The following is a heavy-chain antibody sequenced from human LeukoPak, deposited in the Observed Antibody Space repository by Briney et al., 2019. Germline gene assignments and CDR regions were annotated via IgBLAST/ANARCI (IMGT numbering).Heavy chain of an antibody. D-gene: IGHD3-10*01. CDR1: GGSISSGDYY. J-gene: IGHJ4*02. V-gene: IGHV4-30-4*01. CDR2: IYYSGTT. Sequence: SQTLSLTCTVSGGSISSGDYYWSWIRQPPGKGLEWIGYIYYSGTTYYNPSLKSRVTISVDTSKNQFSLKLTSVTAADTAVYFCARGPYGSGSYYWGQGTLVTISS. CDR3: ARGPYGSGSYY.